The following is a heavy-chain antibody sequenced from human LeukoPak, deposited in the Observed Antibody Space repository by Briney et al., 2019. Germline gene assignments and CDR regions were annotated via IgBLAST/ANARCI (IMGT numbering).Heavy chain of an antibody. V-gene: IGHV4-59*01. J-gene: IGHJ4*02. CDR3: ARFYDRSGYFIFDY. D-gene: IGHD3-22*01. Sequence: SETLSLTCTVSGGSLSSYYWSWIRQPPGKGLEWIGYIYYSGSTNYNPSLKSRVTISVDTSKNQFSLKLSSVTAADTAVYYCARFYDRSGYFIFDYWGQGTLVTVSS. CDR2: IYYSGST. CDR1: GGSLSSYY.